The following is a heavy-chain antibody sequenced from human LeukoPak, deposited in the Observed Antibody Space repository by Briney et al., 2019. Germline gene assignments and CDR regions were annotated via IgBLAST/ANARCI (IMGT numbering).Heavy chain of an antibody. CDR2: ISYDGSNK. J-gene: IGHJ4*02. D-gene: IGHD6-13*01. Sequence: GRSLRLSCAASGFTFSSYGMHWVRQAPGKGLEWVAVISYDGSNKYYADSVKGRFTISRDNSKNTLYLQMNSLRAEDTAVYYCARDLGSSLDYWGQGTLVAVSS. V-gene: IGHV3-30*03. CDR3: ARDLGSSLDY. CDR1: GFTFSSYG.